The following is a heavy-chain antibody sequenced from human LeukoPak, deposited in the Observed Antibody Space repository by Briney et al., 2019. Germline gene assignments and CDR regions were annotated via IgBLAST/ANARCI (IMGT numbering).Heavy chain of an antibody. CDR1: GYTSTSYG. CDR2: ISSYNGNT. D-gene: IGHD3-10*01. J-gene: IGHJ1*01. CDR3: ARDATYSHGGNPAESFQH. V-gene: IGHV1-18*01. Sequence: ASVKVSCKASGYTSTSYGISWVRQAPGQGLEWMGWISSYNGNTNYAQKLQGRVTMTADTSTSTAYMELRSLGSDDTAVYYCARDATYSHGGNPAESFQHWGQGTLVTVS.